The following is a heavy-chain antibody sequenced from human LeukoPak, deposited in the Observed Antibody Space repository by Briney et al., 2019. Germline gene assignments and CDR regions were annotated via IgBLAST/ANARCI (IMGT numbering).Heavy chain of an antibody. CDR1: GYSFTSYW. CDR2: IYPGDSDT. J-gene: IGHJ4*02. V-gene: IGHV5-51*01. CDR3: ARRVSVQYSNQRYYFDY. Sequence: GESLKISCKGSGYSFTSYWIGWVRQMPGKGLEWMGIIYPGDSDTRYSPSFQGQVTISADKSISTAYLQWSSLKASDTAMYYCARRVSVQYSNQRYYFDYWGQGTLVTVSS. D-gene: IGHD2/OR15-2a*01.